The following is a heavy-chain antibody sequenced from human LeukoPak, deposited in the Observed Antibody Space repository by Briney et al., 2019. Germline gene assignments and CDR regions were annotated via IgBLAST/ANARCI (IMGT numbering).Heavy chain of an antibody. CDR1: GGSFSGYY. J-gene: IGHJ5*02. CDR3: ASISSSSWYGGWFDP. V-gene: IGHV4-34*01. Sequence: SETLSLTCAVYGGSFSGYYWSWIRQPPGKGLEWIGEINHSGSTNYNPSLKSRVTISVDTSKNQFSLKLSSVTAADTAVYYCASISSSSWYGGWFDPWGQGTLVTVSS. CDR2: INHSGST. D-gene: IGHD6-13*01.